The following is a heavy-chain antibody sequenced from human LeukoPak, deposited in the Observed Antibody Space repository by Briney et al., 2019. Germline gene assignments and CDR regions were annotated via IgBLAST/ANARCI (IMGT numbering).Heavy chain of an antibody. CDR2: IYTSGST. CDR3: ARDRTAYYSPNWFDP. J-gene: IGHJ5*02. D-gene: IGHD3-10*01. Sequence: PSETLSLTCTVSGGSISSYYWSWIRQPAGKGLEWIGRIYTSGSTNYNPSLKSRVTMSVDTSKNQFSLKLSSVTAADTAVYYCARDRTAYYSPNWFDPWGQGTLVTVSS. CDR1: GGSISSYY. V-gene: IGHV4-4*07.